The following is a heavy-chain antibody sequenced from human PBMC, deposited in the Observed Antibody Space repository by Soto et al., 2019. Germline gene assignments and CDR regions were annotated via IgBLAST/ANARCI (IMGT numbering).Heavy chain of an antibody. Sequence: GGSLRLSCAASGFTFSASAIHWVRQASGKGLGWVGRTRSKANNYATAYAASVKGRFTISRDDSKNTAYLQMNSLRAEDTAVYYCATEGTRYYGMDVWGQGTTVTVSS. D-gene: IGHD1-1*01. V-gene: IGHV3-73*01. CDR3: ATEGTRYYGMDV. J-gene: IGHJ6*02. CDR2: TRSKANNYAT. CDR1: GFTFSASA.